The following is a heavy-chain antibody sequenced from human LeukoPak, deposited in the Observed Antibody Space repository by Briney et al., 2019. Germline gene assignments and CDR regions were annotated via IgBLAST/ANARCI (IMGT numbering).Heavy chain of an antibody. J-gene: IGHJ4*02. CDR2: IQQHGSET. D-gene: IGHD6-13*01. V-gene: IGHV3-7*01. Sequence: GGSLRLSCAGSGFIFSNYWMSWVRQAPGKGLEWVANIQQHGSETYYGDSVKGRFTISRDNSKSTFYLQMNSLRIEDTAVYYCTKDWWIMAAADREYWGQGTLVTVSS. CDR1: GFIFSNYW. CDR3: TKDWWIMAAADREY.